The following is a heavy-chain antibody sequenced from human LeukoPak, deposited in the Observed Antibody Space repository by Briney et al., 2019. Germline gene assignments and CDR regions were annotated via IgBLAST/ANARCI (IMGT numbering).Heavy chain of an antibody. Sequence: ASVKVSCKASGYTFTSYYMHWVRQAPGQGLEWMGIINPSGGSISYAQKFQGRVTMTRDTSTSTVYMELSSLRSEDTAVYYCARDIWLLGRDGYNYSDYWGQGTLVTASS. V-gene: IGHV1-46*03. CDR2: INPSGGSI. D-gene: IGHD5-24*01. J-gene: IGHJ4*02. CDR3: ARDIWLLGRDGYNYSDY. CDR1: GYTFTSYY.